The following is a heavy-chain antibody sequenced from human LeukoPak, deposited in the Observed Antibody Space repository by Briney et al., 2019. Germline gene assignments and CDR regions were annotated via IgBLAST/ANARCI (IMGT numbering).Heavy chain of an antibody. Sequence: SETLSLTCTVSAGSIRNYYWSWIRQPAGKGLEWIGRIYDSGSTNYNPSLKSRFTMSVDTSKNQFSLRLSSVTAADTAVYYCARAFRIAVGIYSYYYMDVWGKGTTVTVSS. J-gene: IGHJ6*03. CDR3: ARAFRIAVGIYSYYYMDV. V-gene: IGHV4-4*07. CDR1: AGSIRNYY. D-gene: IGHD6-19*01. CDR2: IYDSGST.